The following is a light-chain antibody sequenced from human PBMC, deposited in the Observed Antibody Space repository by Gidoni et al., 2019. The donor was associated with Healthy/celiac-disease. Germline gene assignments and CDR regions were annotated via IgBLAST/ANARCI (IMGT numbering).Light chain of an antibody. CDR1: SSAVGGSHY. CDR3: SSYTSSSTLV. V-gene: IGLV2-14*03. Sequence: QAALTQPASVSESPGQAITISCPGTSSAVGGSHYVSWYQKHPGKAPKLMIYDVSNRPSVVSNRFSGSKSGNTASLTISGLQAEDEADYYCSSYTSSSTLVFGGGTKLTVL. J-gene: IGLJ3*02. CDR2: DVS.